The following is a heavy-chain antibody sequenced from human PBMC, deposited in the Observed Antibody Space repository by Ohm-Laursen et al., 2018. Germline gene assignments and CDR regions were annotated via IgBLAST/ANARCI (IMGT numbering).Heavy chain of an antibody. J-gene: IGHJ4*02. CDR3: HKHDYDDYDIDY. Sequence: SLRLSCSATGFTFGTYGISWVRQAPGKGLEWVSAISGNGDSTYYADSVRGRFIISRDNSKNTLYLQMSSLRAEDTAIYYCHKHDYDDYDIDYWGRGTLVTVSS. V-gene: IGHV3-23*01. CDR1: GFTFGTYG. D-gene: IGHD4-17*01. CDR2: ISGNGDST.